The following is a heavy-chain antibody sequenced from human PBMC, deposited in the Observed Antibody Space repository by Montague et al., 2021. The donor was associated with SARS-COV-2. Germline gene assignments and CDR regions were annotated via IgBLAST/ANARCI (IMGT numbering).Heavy chain of an antibody. V-gene: IGHV4-39*01. CDR2: IYYSGST. Sequence: SETLSLTCTVSGGSISSSSYYWGWIRQPPGKGLEWIGSIYYSGSTYYNPSLKSRVTISVDTSKNQFSLKLSSVTAADTAVYYCARNVLLWFGELYYFDYWGQGTLVTASS. J-gene: IGHJ4*02. D-gene: IGHD3-10*01. CDR3: ARNVLLWFGELYYFDY. CDR1: GGSISSSSYY.